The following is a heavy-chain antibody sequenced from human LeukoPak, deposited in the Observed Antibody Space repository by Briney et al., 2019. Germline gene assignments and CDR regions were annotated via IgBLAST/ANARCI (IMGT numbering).Heavy chain of an antibody. D-gene: IGHD6-13*01. CDR1: GFTFSSYA. J-gene: IGHJ4*02. CDR3: ARGLGVYSAAAGTGDY. V-gene: IGHV3-23*01. Sequence: GGSLRLSCAASGFTFSSYAMSWVRQAPGKGLEWVSAISGSGGSTYYADSVKGRFTISRDNSKNTLYLQMNSLRAEDTAVYYCARGLGVYSAAAGTGDYWGQGTLVTVSS. CDR2: ISGSGGST.